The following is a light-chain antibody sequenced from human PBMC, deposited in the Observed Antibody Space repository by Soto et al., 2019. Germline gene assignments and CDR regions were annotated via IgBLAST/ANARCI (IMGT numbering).Light chain of an antibody. CDR1: SSNIGAGYD. CDR2: GNS. J-gene: IGLJ2*01. Sequence: QSVLTQPPSVSGAPRQGVTISCTGSSSNIGAGYDVHWYQHLPGTAPKLLIYGNSNRPSGFPDRFSGSKSGTSASLAITGLQAEDGADYYCQSYDSSLSVVFGAGTKLTVL. CDR3: QSYDSSLSVV. V-gene: IGLV1-40*01.